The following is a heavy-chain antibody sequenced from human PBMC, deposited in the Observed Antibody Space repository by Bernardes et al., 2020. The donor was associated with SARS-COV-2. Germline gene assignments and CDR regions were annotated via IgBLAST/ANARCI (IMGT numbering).Heavy chain of an antibody. D-gene: IGHD3-16*01. CDR1: GFTFSSYW. V-gene: IGHV3-74*01. Sequence: GGSLRLSCAASGFTFSSYWMHWVRQAPGTGLVWVSRINSDGSSTSYADSVKGRFTISRDNAQNTLYLQMNSLRAEDTSVYYCASRNTVIVWGKGGDYYYGMDVWGQGTTVTVSS. CDR2: INSDGSST. CDR3: ASRNTVIVWGKGGDYYYGMDV. J-gene: IGHJ6*02.